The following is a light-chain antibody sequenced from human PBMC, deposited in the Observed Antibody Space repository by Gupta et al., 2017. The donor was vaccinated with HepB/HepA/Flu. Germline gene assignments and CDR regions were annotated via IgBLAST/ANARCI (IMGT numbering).Light chain of an antibody. CDR2: KDI. CDR1: KLEDKY. CDR3: QAWDGSAAV. V-gene: IGLV3-1*01. Sequence: SYDLSQPPSVSVSPGQTVSISCSGDKLEDKYVSWYQQRPGQSPVLVIFKDIKRPSEIPERFSGSNSGTTATLTISGAQAVDEDDYFCQAWDGSAAVFGAGTKVTVL. J-gene: IGLJ1*01.